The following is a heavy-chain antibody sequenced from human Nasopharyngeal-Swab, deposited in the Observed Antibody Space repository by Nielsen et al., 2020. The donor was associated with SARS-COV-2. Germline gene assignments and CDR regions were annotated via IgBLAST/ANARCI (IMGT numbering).Heavy chain of an antibody. Sequence: GGSLKISCAASGFTFSSYAMSWVRQAPGKGLEWVSAISGSGGSTYYADSVKGRFTISRDNSKNTLYLQMNSLRAEDTAVYYCARVGATNRNYFDYWGQGTLVTVSS. CDR2: ISGSGGST. J-gene: IGHJ4*02. D-gene: IGHD1-26*01. CDR3: ARVGATNRNYFDY. CDR1: GFTFSSYA. V-gene: IGHV3-23*01.